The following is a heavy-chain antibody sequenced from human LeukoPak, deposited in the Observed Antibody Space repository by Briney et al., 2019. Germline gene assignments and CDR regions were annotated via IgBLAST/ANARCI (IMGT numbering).Heavy chain of an antibody. CDR2: ITTDTGNP. CDR1: GYTFTNYA. V-gene: IGHV7-4-1*02. CDR3: ARDGARLDI. J-gene: IGHJ3*02. Sequence: ASVKVSCKASGYTFTNYAINWVRQAPGQGLEWMGWITTDTGNPTYAQGFTGRFVFSLDTSVTTAYLQITSLKAEDTAVYHCARDGARLDIWGQGTMVSVSS. D-gene: IGHD4/OR15-4a*01.